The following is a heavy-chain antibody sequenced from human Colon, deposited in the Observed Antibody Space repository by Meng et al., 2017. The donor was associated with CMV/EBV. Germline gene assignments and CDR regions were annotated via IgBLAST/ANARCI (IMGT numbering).Heavy chain of an antibody. D-gene: IGHD3-22*01. V-gene: IGHV4-59*11. Sequence: GSLRLSCFVSGGSISGHYWSWIRRPPGKPLEWIGYVFSSGSASYSPSLKSRVTISIDTSKNQFSLGLSSVTAADTAVYYCARETSDSYFDYWGQGKLVTVSS. CDR3: ARETSDSYFDY. J-gene: IGHJ4*02. CDR1: GGSISGHY. CDR2: VFSSGSA.